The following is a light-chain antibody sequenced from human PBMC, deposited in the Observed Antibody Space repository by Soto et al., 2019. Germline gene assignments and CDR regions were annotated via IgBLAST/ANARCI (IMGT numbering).Light chain of an antibody. CDR2: LAS. CDR3: QQYGSSPWT. V-gene: IGKV3-20*01. J-gene: IGKJ1*01. CDR1: QSVSSSY. Sequence: DIVLTQSPGTLSSSPGERATLSCRASQSVSSSYLAWYQQKPGQAPRLLMYLASSRATGIPARFSGSGSGTDFTLTISGLEPEDFAVYYCQQYGSSPWTFGQGTKVEIK.